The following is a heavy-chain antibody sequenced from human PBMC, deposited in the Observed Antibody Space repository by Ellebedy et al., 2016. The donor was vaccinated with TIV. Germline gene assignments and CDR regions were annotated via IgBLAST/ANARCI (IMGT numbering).Heavy chain of an antibody. CDR2: ISAYNGNT. J-gene: IGHJ4*02. CDR1: GGTFSSYA. V-gene: IGHV1-18*01. Sequence: AASVKVSCKASGGTFSSYAISWVRQAPGQGLEWMGWISAYNGNTNYAQKLQGRVTMTRDTSTSTVYMELSSLRSEDTAVYYCARSGDEGPLAVEGYWGQGTLVTVSS. D-gene: IGHD6-19*01. CDR3: ARSGDEGPLAVEGY.